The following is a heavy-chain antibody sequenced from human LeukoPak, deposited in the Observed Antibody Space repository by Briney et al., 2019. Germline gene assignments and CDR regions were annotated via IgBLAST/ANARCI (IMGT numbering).Heavy chain of an antibody. D-gene: IGHD6-19*01. Sequence: PGGSLRLSCAASGFTFSDHAMSWVRQAPAKGLEWVSSINGNGGGSYYIDSVKGRFTVSRDNSKNTLYLQMNSLRAEDTAVYYCARVQWLVPPTDYYYYGMDVWGQGTTVTVSS. V-gene: IGHV3-23*01. CDR3: ARVQWLVPPTDYYYYGMDV. CDR1: GFTFSDHA. CDR2: INGNGGGS. J-gene: IGHJ6*02.